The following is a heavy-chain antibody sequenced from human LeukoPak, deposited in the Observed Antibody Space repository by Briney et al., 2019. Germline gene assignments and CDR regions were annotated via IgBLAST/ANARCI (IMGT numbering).Heavy chain of an antibody. V-gene: IGHV1-46*01. CDR1: GYTFTTSY. D-gene: IGHD2-2*01. CDR2: INPSGGST. J-gene: IGHJ4*02. CDR3: ARAYCTTTSCPGYYFDY. Sequence: ASVKVSCKTSGYTFTTSYMHWVRQAPGQGLEWMGIINPSGGSTNYAQKFQGSVTMTRDTSTSTVYMELSSLRSEDTAVYYCARAYCTTTSCPGYYFDYWGQGTLVTVSS.